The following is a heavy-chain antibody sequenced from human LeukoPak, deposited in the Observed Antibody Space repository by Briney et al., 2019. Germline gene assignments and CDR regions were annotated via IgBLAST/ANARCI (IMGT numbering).Heavy chain of an antibody. CDR3: ARGGPPQSKAVAGTDYYYGMDV. CDR2: INPNSGGT. CDR1: GYTFTGYY. D-gene: IGHD6-19*01. V-gene: IGHV1-2*04. J-gene: IGHJ6*02. Sequence: GASVKVSCKASGYTFTGYYMHWVRQAPGQGLEWMGWINPNSGGTNYAQKFQGWVTMTRDTSISTAYMELSRLRSDDTAVYYCARGGPPQSKAVAGTDYYYGMDVWGQGTTVTVSS.